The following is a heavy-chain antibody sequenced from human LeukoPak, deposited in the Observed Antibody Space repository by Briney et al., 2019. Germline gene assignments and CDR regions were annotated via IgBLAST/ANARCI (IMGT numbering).Heavy chain of an antibody. J-gene: IGHJ4*02. CDR2: IYYNGNT. V-gene: IGHV4-61*01. D-gene: IGHD3-16*01. CDR1: GGSVSSASFY. Sequence: KSSETLSLTCTVSGGSVSSASFYWSWIRQPPGEGLEWLGYIYYNGNTNYNPSLKSRVTISLDTSKNQFSLKLTSVTAADTAVYYCARDPRGTLKGTYSDYSGQGTLVTVSS. CDR3: ARDPRGTLKGTYSDY.